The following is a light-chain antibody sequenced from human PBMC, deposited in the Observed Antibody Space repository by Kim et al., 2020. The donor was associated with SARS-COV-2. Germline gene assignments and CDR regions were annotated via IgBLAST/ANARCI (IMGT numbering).Light chain of an antibody. CDR1: SRDIGSYEY. CDR3: SSYSVISTYV. J-gene: IGLJ1*01. CDR2: DVS. Sequence: GQTITISCSGSSRDIGSYEYVSWYQHHPGSAPKLLIFDVSDRPSGISSRFSGSKSGNTATLTISGLQAEDEAEYYCSSYSVISTYVFGPGTKVTVL. V-gene: IGLV2-14*03.